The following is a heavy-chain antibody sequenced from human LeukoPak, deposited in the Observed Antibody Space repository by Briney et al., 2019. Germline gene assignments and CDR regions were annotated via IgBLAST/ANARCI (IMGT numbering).Heavy chain of an antibody. V-gene: IGHV3-11*04. Sequence: GGSLRLSCVASGFTFSDYYMSWICQAPGKGLEWVSYISSSGSTIYYADSVKGRFTISRDNAKNSLYLQMNSLRAEDTAAYYCARYSSSWYHYYYYYMDVWGKGTTVTVSS. CDR3: ARYSSSWYHYYYYYMDV. D-gene: IGHD6-13*01. J-gene: IGHJ6*03. CDR1: GFTFSDYY. CDR2: ISSSGSTI.